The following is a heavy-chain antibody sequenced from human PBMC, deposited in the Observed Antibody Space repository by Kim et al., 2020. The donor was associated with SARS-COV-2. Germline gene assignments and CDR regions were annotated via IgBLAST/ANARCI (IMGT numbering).Heavy chain of an antibody. CDR1: GFTFSSYA. Sequence: GGSLRLSCAASGFTFSSYAMHWVRQAPGKGLEWVAVISYDESNKYYADSVKGRFTISRDNSKNTLYLQMNSLRAEDTAVYYCARDMSTIADNWFDPWGQGTLVTVSS. CDR2: ISYDESNK. D-gene: IGHD3-16*01. V-gene: IGHV3-30*04. J-gene: IGHJ5*02. CDR3: ARDMSTIADNWFDP.